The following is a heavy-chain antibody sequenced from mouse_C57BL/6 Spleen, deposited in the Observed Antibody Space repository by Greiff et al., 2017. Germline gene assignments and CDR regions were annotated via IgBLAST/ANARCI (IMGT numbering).Heavy chain of an antibody. V-gene: IGHV2-6-1*01. CDR3: ARHRDYDYYYAMDY. Sequence: QVQLKESGPGLVAPSQSLSITCTVSGFSLTSYGVHWVRQPPGKSLEWLVVIWSDGSTTYNSALKSRLSISQDNSKTQAFLKMNSLQSDDTAMYYCARHRDYDYYYAMDYWGQGTSVTVSS. J-gene: IGHJ4*01. CDR2: IWSDGST. D-gene: IGHD2-4*01. CDR1: GFSLTSYG.